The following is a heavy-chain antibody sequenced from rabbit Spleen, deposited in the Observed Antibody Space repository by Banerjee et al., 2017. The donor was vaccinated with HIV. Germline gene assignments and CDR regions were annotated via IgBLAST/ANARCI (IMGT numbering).Heavy chain of an antibody. CDR3: ARDTSSSFSSYGMDL. J-gene: IGHJ6*01. CDR2: IDTGSSGFT. CDR1: GFALNNNYI. V-gene: IGHV1S45*01. Sequence: QEHLVESGGGLVQPGGSLKLSCKASGFALNNNYIMRWVRQAPGKGLEWIACIDTGSSGFTYSATWAKGRFTISKTSSTTVTLQMTRLTAADTATYFCARDTSSSFSSYGMDLWGPGTLVTVS. D-gene: IGHD1-1*01.